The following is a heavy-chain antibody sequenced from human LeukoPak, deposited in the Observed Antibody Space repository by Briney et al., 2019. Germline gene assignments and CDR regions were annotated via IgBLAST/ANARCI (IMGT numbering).Heavy chain of an antibody. V-gene: IGHV4-31*03. J-gene: IGHJ4*02. Sequence: PSETLSLTCTVSGGSISSGGYYWSWIRQHPGKGLEWIGYIYYSGSTYYNPSLKSRVTISVDTSKNQFSLKLSSVTAADTAVYYCAREIYDILTGPEGAQESLYYFDYWGQGTLVTVSS. D-gene: IGHD3-9*01. CDR1: GGSISSGGYY. CDR2: IYYSGST. CDR3: AREIYDILTGPEGAQESLYYFDY.